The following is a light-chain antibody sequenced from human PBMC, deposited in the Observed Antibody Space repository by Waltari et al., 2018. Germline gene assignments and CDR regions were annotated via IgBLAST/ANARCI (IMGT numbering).Light chain of an antibody. CDR1: QSLSSSY. J-gene: IGKJ1*01. Sequence: EIVLTQSPPTLSLSPGERATVHCRASQSLSSSYLAWYQQKPGQAPRVLIHGASNRATGIPARFSGSGSGTDFTLTISRLEPEDFAVYYCQQYGSSPWTFGQGTKVEIK. V-gene: IGKV3-20*01. CDR3: QQYGSSPWT. CDR2: GAS.